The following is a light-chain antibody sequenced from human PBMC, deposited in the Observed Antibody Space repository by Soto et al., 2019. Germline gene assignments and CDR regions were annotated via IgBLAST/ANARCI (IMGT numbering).Light chain of an antibody. CDR3: QAYAVSLSGSRV. Sequence: QSVLTQPPSVSGAPGQRVTISCTGSSSNIGAGYDVHWYQQLPGTAPKLLMYGNNNRPSGVPDRFSGSKSGTSASLAITGLQAEDEADYYCQAYAVSLSGSRVFGGGTKVTVL. CDR2: GNN. V-gene: IGLV1-40*01. J-gene: IGLJ2*01. CDR1: SSNIGAGYD.